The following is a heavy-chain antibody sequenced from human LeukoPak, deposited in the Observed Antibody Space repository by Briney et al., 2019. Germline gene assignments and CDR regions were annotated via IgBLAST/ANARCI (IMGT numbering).Heavy chain of an antibody. Sequence: NSSQTLSLTCTVSGGSISSGTYYWSWIRQPAXXXXXXIGRISTSGSTNYHPSLKSRVTISVDTSKNQFSLKLSSVTAADTAVYYCARTAYYYPVDVWGQGTTVTVSS. CDR3: ARTAYYYPVDV. V-gene: IGHV4-61*02. CDR1: GGSISSGTYY. CDR2: ISTSGST. J-gene: IGHJ6*02.